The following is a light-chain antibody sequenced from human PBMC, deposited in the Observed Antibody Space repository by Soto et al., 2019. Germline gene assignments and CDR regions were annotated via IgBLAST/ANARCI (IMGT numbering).Light chain of an antibody. CDR2: GAS. V-gene: IGKV3-11*01. CDR1: ENVRTF. J-gene: IGKJ1*01. Sequence: VLTQSPATLSLSPGERATLSCRASENVRTFVDWYQQKPGQAPRLLLYGASNRATDIPARFSGSGSGTDFTLTISNLEAEDFAVYYCQQHSHWPPWTFGQGTRVEIQ. CDR3: QQHSHWPPWT.